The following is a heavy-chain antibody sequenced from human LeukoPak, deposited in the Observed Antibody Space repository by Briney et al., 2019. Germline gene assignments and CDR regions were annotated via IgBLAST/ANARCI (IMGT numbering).Heavy chain of an antibody. J-gene: IGHJ5*02. CDR1: GGSISSSSYC. V-gene: IGHV4-39*01. CDR2: IYYSGST. Sequence: SETLSLTCTVSGGSISSSSYCWGWIRQPPGKGLEWIGSIYYSGSTYYNPSLKGRVTISVDTSKNQFSLKLSSVTAADTAVYYCARHVRFIAVAGTGGWFDPWGQGTLVTVSS. D-gene: IGHD6-19*01. CDR3: ARHVRFIAVAGTGGWFDP.